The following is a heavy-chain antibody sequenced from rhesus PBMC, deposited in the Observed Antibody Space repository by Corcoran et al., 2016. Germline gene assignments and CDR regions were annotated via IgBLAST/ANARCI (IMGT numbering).Heavy chain of an antibody. Sequence: QLQLQESGPGLVKPSETLSLTCAVSGGSISSNNWSWIRQPPGTELEWIGRISGSGGSTDYNPSLQSRVTISTDTSNNQFSLKLSSMTAADTAVYYCARGGYGYPFDFWGQGVLVTVSS. CDR3: ARGGYGYPFDF. J-gene: IGHJ4*01. CDR1: GGSISSNN. CDR2: ISGSGGST. V-gene: IGHV4-173*01. D-gene: IGHD5-36*01.